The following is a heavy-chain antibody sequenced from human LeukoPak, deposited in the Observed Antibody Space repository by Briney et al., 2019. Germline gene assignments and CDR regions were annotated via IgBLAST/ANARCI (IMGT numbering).Heavy chain of an antibody. CDR3: ARAGWGYSYGRAYHYFDY. V-gene: IGHV3-43*01. CDR1: GFTFDHYT. CDR2: ISWDGGST. J-gene: IGHJ4*02. D-gene: IGHD5-18*01. Sequence: GGSLRLSCAASGFTFDHYTMHWVRQAPGKGLEWVSLISWDGGSTYYADSVKGRFTISRDNAKNSLYLQMNSLRAEDTAVYYCARAGWGYSYGRAYHYFDYWGQGTLVTVSS.